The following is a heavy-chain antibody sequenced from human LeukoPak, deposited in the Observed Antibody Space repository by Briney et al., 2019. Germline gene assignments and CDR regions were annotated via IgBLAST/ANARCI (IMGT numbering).Heavy chain of an antibody. CDR2: MNPNRGNT. D-gene: IGHD3-22*01. CDR1: VYIFTTYD. Sequence: ASVKVSCKASVYIFTTYDINWVRQATGQGLEWMGWMNPNRGNTGYAQKFQGRVTMTRNTSISTAYMELSSLRSEDTAIYYCARGYYDTNGYYYRLDFWGQGTLVTVSS. CDR3: ARGYYDTNGYYYRLDF. J-gene: IGHJ4*02. V-gene: IGHV1-8*01.